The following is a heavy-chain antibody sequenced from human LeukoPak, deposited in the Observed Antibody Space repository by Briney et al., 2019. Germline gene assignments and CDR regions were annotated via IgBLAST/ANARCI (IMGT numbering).Heavy chain of an antibody. Sequence: SETLSLTCTVSGGSISSSSYYWGWIRQPPGKGLEWIGSIYYSGSTYYNPSLKSRVTISVDTSKNQFSLKLSSVTAADTAVYYCARDRGDSGYDRGTFDPWGQGTLVTVSS. J-gene: IGHJ5*02. CDR3: ARDRGDSGYDRGTFDP. V-gene: IGHV4-39*07. CDR2: IYYSGST. D-gene: IGHD5-12*01. CDR1: GGSISSSSYY.